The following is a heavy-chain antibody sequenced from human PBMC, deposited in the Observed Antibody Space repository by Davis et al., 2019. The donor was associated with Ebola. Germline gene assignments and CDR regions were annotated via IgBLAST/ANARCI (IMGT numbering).Heavy chain of an antibody. D-gene: IGHD1-1*01. J-gene: IGHJ4*02. CDR1: RFSLSNYA. Sequence: GESLKISCTSFRFSLSNYAVSWVRQSPARGLEWVSVISGSGQSTLYSDSVKGRFTISRDNSRDTVYLQMNSLRAEDTARYYCVKGTQNWLTFYFDSWGQGTLVTVSS. CDR2: ISGSGQST. CDR3: VKGTQNWLTFYFDS. V-gene: IGHV3-23*01.